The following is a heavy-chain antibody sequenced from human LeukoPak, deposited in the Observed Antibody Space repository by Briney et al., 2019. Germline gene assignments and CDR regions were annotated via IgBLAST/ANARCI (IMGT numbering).Heavy chain of an antibody. J-gene: IGHJ4*02. CDR1: GFTFDDYA. Sequence: GRSLRLSCAASGFTFDDYAMHWVRQAPGKGLEWVSGISWNSGSIGYADSVKGRFTISRDNAKNSLYLQMNSLRAEDTALYCCAKGYSYGPLLFDYWGQGTLVTVSS. D-gene: IGHD5-18*01. CDR3: AKGYSYGPLLFDY. V-gene: IGHV3-9*01. CDR2: ISWNSGSI.